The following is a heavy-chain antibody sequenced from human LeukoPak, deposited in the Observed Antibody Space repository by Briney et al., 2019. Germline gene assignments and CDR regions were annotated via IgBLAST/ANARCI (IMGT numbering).Heavy chain of an antibody. J-gene: IGHJ6*02. Sequence: ASVKVSCKVSGYTLTELSMHWVRQAPGKGLEWMGGFDPEDGETIYAQKFQGRVTMTRNTSISTAYMELSSLRSEDTAVYYCARRGVVVVAATYYYYGMGVWGQGTTVTVSS. CDR1: GYTLTELS. CDR3: ARRGVVVVAATYYYYGMGV. CDR2: FDPEDGET. V-gene: IGHV1-24*01. D-gene: IGHD2-15*01.